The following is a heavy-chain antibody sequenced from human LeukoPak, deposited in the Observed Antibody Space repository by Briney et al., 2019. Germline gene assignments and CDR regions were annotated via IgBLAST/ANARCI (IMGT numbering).Heavy chain of an antibody. CDR3: ARGRWLQLPDY. Sequence: PSEALSLTCTVSGGSINGYFWSWIRQPPGKGLEWIGYIYYSGSADYNPSLKSRVTVSVDTSKNQFSLKLSSVTAADTAVYYCARGRWLQLPDYWGQGTLVTVSS. CDR2: IYYSGSA. D-gene: IGHD5-24*01. V-gene: IGHV4-59*01. CDR1: GGSINGYF. J-gene: IGHJ4*02.